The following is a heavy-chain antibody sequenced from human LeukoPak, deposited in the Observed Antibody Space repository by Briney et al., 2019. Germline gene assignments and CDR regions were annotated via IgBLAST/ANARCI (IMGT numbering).Heavy chain of an antibody. J-gene: IGHJ4*02. CDR3: ARAILWFGELPFYFDY. D-gene: IGHD3-10*01. CDR1: GFTFDDYG. CDR2: IKQDGSEK. Sequence: PGGSLRLSCAASGFTFDDYGMSWVRQAPGKGLEWVANIKQDGSEKYYADSVKGRFTIPRDNAKNSLYLQMNSLRAEDTAVYYCARAILWFGELPFYFDYWGQGTLVTVSS. V-gene: IGHV3-7*01.